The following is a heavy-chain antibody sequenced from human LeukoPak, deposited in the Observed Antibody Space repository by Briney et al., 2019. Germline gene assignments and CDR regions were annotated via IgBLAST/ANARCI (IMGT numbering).Heavy chain of an antibody. CDR1: GDSVSSNSAA. CDR2: TYYRSKWYN. CDR3: ARHAAYYDFWSGYSDYYYYYMDV. Sequence: SQTLSLTCAISGDSVSSNSAAWNWIRQSPSRGLEWLGRTYYRSKWYNDYAVSVKSRITINPDTSKNQFSLQLNSVTAADTAVYYCARHAAYYDFWSGYSDYYYYYMDVWGKGTTVTVSS. V-gene: IGHV6-1*01. J-gene: IGHJ6*03. D-gene: IGHD3-3*01.